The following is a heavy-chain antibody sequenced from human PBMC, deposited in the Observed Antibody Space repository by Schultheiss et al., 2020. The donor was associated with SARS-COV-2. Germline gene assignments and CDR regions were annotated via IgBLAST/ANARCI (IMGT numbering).Heavy chain of an antibody. CDR1: GLTVSNNY. J-gene: IGHJ6*02. CDR2: IYSGGNT. Sequence: GGSLRLSCAASGLTVSNNYMTWVRQAPGKGLEWVSVIYSGGNTHYADSVRGRFIISRDNSKNTLYLQMTSLRVEDTAMYYCVRDGPAASYGMDVLGQGTTITVA. CDR3: VRDGPAASYGMDV. D-gene: IGHD2-2*01. V-gene: IGHV3-66*01.